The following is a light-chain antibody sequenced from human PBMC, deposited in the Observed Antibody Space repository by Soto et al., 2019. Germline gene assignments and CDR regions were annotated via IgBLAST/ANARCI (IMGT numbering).Light chain of an antibody. Sequence: IVMTQSPATLSVSPWEGATLSCRASQSVSSNLAWYQQKPGQAPRLLIYDASNRATGIPARFSGSGSGTDFTLTISSLEPEDFAVYYCQQRNRWPPVTFGGGTKVDIK. J-gene: IGKJ4*01. V-gene: IGKV3-11*01. CDR3: QQRNRWPPVT. CDR1: QSVSSN. CDR2: DAS.